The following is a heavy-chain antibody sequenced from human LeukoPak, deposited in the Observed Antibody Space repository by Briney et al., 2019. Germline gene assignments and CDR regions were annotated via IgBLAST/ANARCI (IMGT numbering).Heavy chain of an antibody. CDR3: AREPNSGSYHNWFDP. Sequence: GASVKVSCKASGGTFSSCAITWVRQAPGQGLEWMGGIIPIFGTANYAQKFQGRVTITTDESTSTAYMELSSLRSEDTAVYYCAREPNSGSYHNWFDPWGQGTLVTVSS. V-gene: IGHV1-69*05. J-gene: IGHJ5*02. CDR1: GGTFSSCA. D-gene: IGHD1-26*01. CDR2: IIPIFGTA.